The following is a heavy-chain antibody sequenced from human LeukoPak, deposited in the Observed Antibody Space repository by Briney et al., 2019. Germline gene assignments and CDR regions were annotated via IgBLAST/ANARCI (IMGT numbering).Heavy chain of an antibody. J-gene: IGHJ4*02. CDR3: ARDEVGAPPIDY. CDR1: GFDFSSHW. CDR2: IRGDGSLL. V-gene: IGHV3-74*01. Sequence: GGSLRLSCEASGFDFSSHWMHWVRQAPGKGLVWISNIRGDGSLLGYADSVKGRFTVSRDNATNTLFLHMTSLRAEDTAVYYCARDEVGAPPIDYWGQGALVTVSS. D-gene: IGHD1-26*01.